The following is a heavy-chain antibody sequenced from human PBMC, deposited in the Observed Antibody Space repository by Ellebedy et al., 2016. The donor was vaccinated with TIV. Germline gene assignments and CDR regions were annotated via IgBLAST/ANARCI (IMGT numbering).Heavy chain of an antibody. J-gene: IGHJ4*02. CDR2: IHYSGST. V-gene: IGHV4-39*07. Sequence: MPSETLSLTCTVSGGSISSSNYYWGWIRQPPGKGLEWIGSIHYSGSTYYNPSLKSRVNVSVDTSKNQFSLKFSSVTAADTAVYYCARIGGRISVVRGVITVGMGNFEYWGQGTLVAVSS. CDR3: ARIGGRISVVRGVITVGMGNFEY. CDR1: GGSISSSNYY. D-gene: IGHD3-10*01.